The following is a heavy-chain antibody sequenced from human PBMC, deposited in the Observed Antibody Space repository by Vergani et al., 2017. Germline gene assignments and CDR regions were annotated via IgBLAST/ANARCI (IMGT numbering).Heavy chain of an antibody. CDR3: ARSYCSSTSCYSYYYYMDV. V-gene: IGHV4-59*01. J-gene: IGHJ6*03. CDR2: VYYTGST. D-gene: IGHD2-2*02. Sequence: QVQLQESGPGLVKPSETLSLTCTVSGAAIKDFYWSWFRQPPGKGLEWIGYVYYTGSTTYNPSLKSRVTISVDTSKNQFSLKLSSVTAADTAVYYCARSYCSSTSCYSYYYYMDVWGKGTTVTVSS. CDR1: GAAIKDFY.